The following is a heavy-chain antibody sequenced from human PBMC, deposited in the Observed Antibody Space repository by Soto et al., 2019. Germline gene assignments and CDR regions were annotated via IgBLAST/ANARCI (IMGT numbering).Heavy chain of an antibody. CDR1: GGSFSGYY. Sequence: QVQLQQWGAGLLKPSETLSLTCAVYGGSFSGYYWSWIRQPPGKGLEWIGQINHSGSTNYNPSLTSRVTISVDPSKNHFALKLSSVPAADTAVYHSASDPKPLGPTSSWGQGTLVTVSS. J-gene: IGHJ5*01. D-gene: IGHD1-26*01. CDR3: ASDPKPLGPTSS. CDR2: INHSGST. V-gene: IGHV4-34*01.